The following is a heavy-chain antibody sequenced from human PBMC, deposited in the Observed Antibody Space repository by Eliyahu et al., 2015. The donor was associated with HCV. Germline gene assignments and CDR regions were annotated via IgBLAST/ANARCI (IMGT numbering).Heavy chain of an antibody. CDR1: GGTFSSYT. V-gene: IGHV1-69*04. D-gene: IGHD3-22*01. CDR2: IIPILGIA. CDR3: ARDLGDPHTSGYYFVPFDY. J-gene: IGHJ4*02. Sequence: EVKKPGSSVKVSCKASGGTFSSYTIGWVRQAPGQGLEWMGKIIPILGIANYAQKFQGRVTITADKSTSTAFMELSSLRSEDTAVYYCARDLGDPHTSGYYFVPFDYWGQGTLVTVSS.